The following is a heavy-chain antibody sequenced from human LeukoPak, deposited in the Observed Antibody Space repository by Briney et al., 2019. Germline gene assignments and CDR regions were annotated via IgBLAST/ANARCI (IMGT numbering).Heavy chain of an antibody. CDR1: GFTFSSYS. Sequence: GGSLRLSCAASGFTFSSYSMNWVRQAPGKGLEWVSSISSSTSYIYYADSVKGRFTISRDNAKNSLYLQMNSLRAEDTAVYYCASAYYGDYSLFDNWGQGTLVTVSS. CDR2: ISSSTSYI. CDR3: ASAYYGDYSLFDN. J-gene: IGHJ4*02. V-gene: IGHV3-21*01. D-gene: IGHD4-17*01.